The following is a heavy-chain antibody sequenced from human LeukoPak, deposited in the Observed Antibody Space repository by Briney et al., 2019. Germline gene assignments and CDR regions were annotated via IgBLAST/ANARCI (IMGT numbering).Heavy chain of an antibody. Sequence: PSETLSLTCTVSGGSISSSSYYWGWIRQPPGMGLEWIGSIYYSGSTYYNPSLKSRVTISVDTSKNQFSLKLSSVTAADTAVYYCARQNVLLWFGEGWGQGTLVTVPS. D-gene: IGHD3-10*01. J-gene: IGHJ4*02. CDR1: GGSISSSSYY. CDR2: IYYSGST. V-gene: IGHV4-39*01. CDR3: ARQNVLLWFGEG.